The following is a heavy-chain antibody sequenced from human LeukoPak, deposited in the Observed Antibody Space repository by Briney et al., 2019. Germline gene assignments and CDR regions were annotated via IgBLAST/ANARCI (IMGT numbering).Heavy chain of an antibody. J-gene: IGHJ5*02. V-gene: IGHV3-23*01. CDR3: AKANSGSWKSGWFDP. CDR2: IGSSGGGT. CDR1: GFTFSNYA. D-gene: IGHD6-19*01. Sequence: GGSLRLSCAASGFTFSNYAMSWVRQAPGKGLEWVSTIGSSGGGTYYADSVKGRLIISRDTFKNTLYLQMNNLRAEDTAIYYCAKANSGSWKSGWFDPWGQGTLVTVSS.